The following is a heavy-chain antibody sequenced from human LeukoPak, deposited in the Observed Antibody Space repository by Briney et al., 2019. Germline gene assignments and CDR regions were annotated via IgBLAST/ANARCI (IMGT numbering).Heavy chain of an antibody. CDR1: GGSISSYY. Sequence: SETLSLTCTVSGGSISSYYWSWIRQPXXXXXXXIXYXXXXGSTNYNPSLKSRVTISVDTSKNQFSLKLSSVTAADTAVYYCARGPDYDFWSGYPSNNWFDPWGQGTLVTVSS. D-gene: IGHD3-3*01. CDR2: XXXXGST. CDR3: ARGPDYDFWSGYPSNNWFDP. V-gene: IGHV4-59*01. J-gene: IGHJ5*02.